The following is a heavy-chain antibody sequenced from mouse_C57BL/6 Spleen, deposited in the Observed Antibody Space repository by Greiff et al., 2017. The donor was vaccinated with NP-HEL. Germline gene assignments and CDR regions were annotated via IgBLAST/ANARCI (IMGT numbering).Heavy chain of an antibody. Sequence: EVKLMESGPGLVKPSQSLSLTCSVTGYSITSGYYWNWIRQFPGNKLEWMGYISYDGSNNYNPSLKNRISITRDTSKNQFFLKLNSVTTEDTATYYCARSTMVTRWFAYWGQGTLVTVSA. CDR1: GYSITSGYY. D-gene: IGHD2-2*01. CDR2: ISYDGSN. J-gene: IGHJ3*01. CDR3: ARSTMVTRWFAY. V-gene: IGHV3-6*01.